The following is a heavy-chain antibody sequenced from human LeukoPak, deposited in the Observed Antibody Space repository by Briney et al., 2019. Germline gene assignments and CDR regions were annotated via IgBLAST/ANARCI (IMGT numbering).Heavy chain of an antibody. CDR1: GFTFSNAW. CDR2: IKSKTDGGTT. V-gene: IGHV3-15*01. CDR3: TTDRGYYDSSGYYWDDAFDI. J-gene: IGHJ3*02. D-gene: IGHD3-22*01. Sequence: GGSLRLSCAASGFTFSNAWMSWVRQAPGRGLEWVGRIKSKTDGGTTDYAAPVKGRFTISRDDSKNTLYLQMNSLKTEDTAVYYCTTDRGYYDSSGYYWDDAFDIWGQGTMVTVSS.